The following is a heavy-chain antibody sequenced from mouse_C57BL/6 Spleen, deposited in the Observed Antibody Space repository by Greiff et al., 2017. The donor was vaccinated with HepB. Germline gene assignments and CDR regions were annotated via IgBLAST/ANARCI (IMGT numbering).Heavy chain of an antibody. CDR2: ISDGGSYT. CDR3: ARGLYSITGHYFDY. CDR1: GFTFSSYA. D-gene: IGHD2-5*01. V-gene: IGHV5-4*03. Sequence: EVKLQESGGGLVKPGGSLKLSCAASGFTFSSYAMSWVRQTPEKRLEWVATISDGGSYTYYPDNVKGRFTISRDNAKNNLYLQMSHLKSEDTAMYYCARGLYSITGHYFDYWGQGTTLTVSS. J-gene: IGHJ2*01.